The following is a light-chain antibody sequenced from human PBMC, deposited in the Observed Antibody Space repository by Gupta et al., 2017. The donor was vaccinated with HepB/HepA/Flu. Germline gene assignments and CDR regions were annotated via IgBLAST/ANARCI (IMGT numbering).Light chain of an antibody. CDR3: MQAIQGIT. J-gene: IGKJ4*01. Sequence: DIVMTQSPLSLPVTPGKPASISCRSSQSLLHSNGNTYLDWYLQKPGQSPQLLIYLGSNRASGVPDRFSGSGSGTDLTLKISRVEAEDVGVYYCMQAIQGITFGGGTKVEIK. CDR1: QSLLHSNGNTY. V-gene: IGKV2-28*01. CDR2: LGS.